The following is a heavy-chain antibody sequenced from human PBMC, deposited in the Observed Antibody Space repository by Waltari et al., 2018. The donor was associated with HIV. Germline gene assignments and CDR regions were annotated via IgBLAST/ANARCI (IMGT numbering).Heavy chain of an antibody. CDR2: INPDGNTI. V-gene: IGHV3-74*01. CDR3: VKDMFGEYDY. Sequence: EVQLVQSGGGLVQPGGSRGLSCAASGFSVRRYWMHWVRQIPGQGLVWVSRINPDGNTINYADSVRGRFTISRDYAKNTLYLQMNSLRDEDTAMYYCVKDMFGEYDYWGQGTLVTVSS. D-gene: IGHD3-10*02. CDR1: GFSVRRYW. J-gene: IGHJ4*02.